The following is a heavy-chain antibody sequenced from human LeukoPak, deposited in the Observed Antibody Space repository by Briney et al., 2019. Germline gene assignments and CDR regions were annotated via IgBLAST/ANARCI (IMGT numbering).Heavy chain of an antibody. CDR3: ARRAGDYSHPYDY. Sequence: GGSLRLSCAASGFTFSSYAMSWVRQAPGKGLEWVSSMSGSGGSTYYADSVKGRFTISRDNSKNTLYLQMNSLRAEDTAVYYCARRAGDYSHPYDYWGQGTLVTVSS. D-gene: IGHD3-22*01. V-gene: IGHV3-23*01. J-gene: IGHJ4*02. CDR1: GFTFSSYA. CDR2: MSGSGGST.